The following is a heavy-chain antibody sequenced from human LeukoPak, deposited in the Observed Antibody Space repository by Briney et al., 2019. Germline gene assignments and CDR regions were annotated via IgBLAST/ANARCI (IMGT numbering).Heavy chain of an antibody. CDR3: AKLAYYESHFDY. CDR2: IKQDGSEK. J-gene: IGHJ4*02. D-gene: IGHD3-22*01. CDR1: GFSFSSYW. Sequence: GGSLRLSCAASGFSFSSYWMSWVRQAPGKGLGWVANIKQDGSEKYYVDSVRGRFTISRDNAKNSLNLQMNSLRAEDTAVYYCAKLAYYESHFDYWGQGTLVTVSS. V-gene: IGHV3-7*01.